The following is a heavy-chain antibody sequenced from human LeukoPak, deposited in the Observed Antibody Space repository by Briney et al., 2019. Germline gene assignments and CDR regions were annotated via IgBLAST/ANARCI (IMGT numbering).Heavy chain of an antibody. J-gene: IGHJ4*02. Sequence: GGSLRLSCAASGFTLSSYGMHWVRQAPGKGLEWVAVISYDGSNKYYADSVKGRFTISRDNSKNTLYLQMNSLRAEDTAVYYCAKDRRIAVAGIFDYWGQGTLVTVSS. CDR1: GFTLSSYG. D-gene: IGHD6-19*01. CDR3: AKDRRIAVAGIFDY. V-gene: IGHV3-30*18. CDR2: ISYDGSNK.